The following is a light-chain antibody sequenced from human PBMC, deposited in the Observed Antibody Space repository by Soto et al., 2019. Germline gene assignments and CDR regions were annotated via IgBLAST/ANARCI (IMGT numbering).Light chain of an antibody. CDR2: DVS. V-gene: IGLV2-14*01. J-gene: IGLJ1*01. CDR1: SSDVGGYNY. CDR3: CSYATGSVYV. Sequence: QSALTQPASVSGSPGQSITISCTGTSSDVGGYNYVSWYQQHPGKVPKLMMFDVSNRPSGVSNRFSASKSGNTASLTISGLQAEDKADYFCCSYATGSVYVFGTGTKLTVL.